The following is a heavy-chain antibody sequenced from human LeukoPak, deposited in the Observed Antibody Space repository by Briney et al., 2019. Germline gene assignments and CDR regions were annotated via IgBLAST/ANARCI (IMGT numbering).Heavy chain of an antibody. CDR3: LAATVFDY. CDR1: GGSFSGYY. D-gene: IGHD2-15*01. V-gene: IGHV4-34*01. Sequence: PSETLSLTCAVYGGSFSGYYWSWIRQPPDKGLEWIGEINHSGSTNYNPSLKSRVTISVDTSKNQFSLKLSSVTAADTGVLEVLAATVFDYWGQGTLVTVSS. J-gene: IGHJ4*02. CDR2: INHSGST.